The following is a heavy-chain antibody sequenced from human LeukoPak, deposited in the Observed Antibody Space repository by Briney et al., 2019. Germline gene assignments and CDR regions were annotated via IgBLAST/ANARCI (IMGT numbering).Heavy chain of an antibody. CDR1: GFTFSSYS. D-gene: IGHD3-10*02. J-gene: IGHJ6*04. Sequence: GGSLRLSCTAFGFTFSSYSLNWVRQAPGKGLEWVSSISSGSDYIYYADSVKGRFTISRDNAKNSLYLQMNSLRAEDTAVYYCAELGITMIGGVWGKGTTVTISS. CDR3: AELGITMIGGV. CDR2: ISSGSDYI. V-gene: IGHV3-21*01.